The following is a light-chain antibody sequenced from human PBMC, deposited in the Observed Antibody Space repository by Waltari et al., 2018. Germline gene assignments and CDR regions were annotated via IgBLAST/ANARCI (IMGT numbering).Light chain of an antibody. CDR3: QQYYTNPLT. CDR2: AAS. Sequence: ANRMTQSPSSLNASTGDRVTITCRASQGSSSYLTWYQQRPGKAPRLLVYAASTVQSGVPSRFSGSGSGTDFTLTIGCLQSEDFVSYYCQQYYTNPLTFGGGTKVEI. V-gene: IGKV1-8*01. J-gene: IGKJ4*01. CDR1: QGSSSY.